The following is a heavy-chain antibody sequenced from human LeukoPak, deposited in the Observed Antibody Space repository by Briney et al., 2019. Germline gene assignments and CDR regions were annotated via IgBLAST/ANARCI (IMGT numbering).Heavy chain of an antibody. CDR3: ARGPYSSGWYDY. CDR2: IYYSGST. Sequence: SETLSLTCTVSGGLMRSSSYYWDWIRQPPGKGLEWIGYIYYSGSTNYNPSLKSRVTISVDTSKNQFSLKLSSVTAADTAVYYCARGPYSSGWYDYWGQGTLVTVSS. J-gene: IGHJ4*02. V-gene: IGHV4-61*05. CDR1: GGLMRSSSYY. D-gene: IGHD6-19*01.